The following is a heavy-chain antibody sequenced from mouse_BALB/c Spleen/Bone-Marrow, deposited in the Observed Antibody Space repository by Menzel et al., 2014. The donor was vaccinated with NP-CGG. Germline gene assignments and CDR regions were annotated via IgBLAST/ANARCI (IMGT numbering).Heavy chain of an antibody. CDR1: GFAFSSYD. CDR3: ARRLRYYFDY. CDR2: ISRGGGST. Sequence: EVKLMESGGGLVKPGGSLKLSCAASGFAFSSYDMSWVRQTPEKRLEWVAYISRGGGSTYYPDTVKGRFTISRDNAKNTLYLQMSSLKSEDTAMYYCARRLRYYFDYWGQGTTLTVSS. D-gene: IGHD1-1*01. V-gene: IGHV5-12-1*01. J-gene: IGHJ2*01.